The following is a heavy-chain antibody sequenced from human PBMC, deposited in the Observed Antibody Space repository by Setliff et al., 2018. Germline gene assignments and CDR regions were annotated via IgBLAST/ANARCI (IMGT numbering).Heavy chain of an antibody. D-gene: IGHD6-19*01. CDR3: AREQWLDPPGYYYMDV. J-gene: IGHJ6*03. CDR2: IIHSGST. CDR1: GGSFSGYY. Sequence: PSETLSLTCAVYGGSFSGYYWSWIRQPPGKRLEWIGEIIHSGSTNYNPSLKSRVTISMDTSKNQLSLKLNSVTAADMAVYYCAREQWLDPPGYYYMDVWAKGTTVTVSS. V-gene: IGHV4-34*12.